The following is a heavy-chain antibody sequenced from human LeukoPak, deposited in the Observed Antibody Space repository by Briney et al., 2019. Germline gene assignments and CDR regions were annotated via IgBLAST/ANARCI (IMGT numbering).Heavy chain of an antibody. CDR2: IYYSGST. Sequence: PSETLSLTCTVSGGSISSSRYYWVWIRQPPGKGLVWIGSIYYSGSTYYNPSLKSRVTISVDTSKNQFSLKLSSVTAADTAVYYCARDGVPHYDFWSGYPWFDPWGQGTLVSVSS. V-gene: IGHV4-39*07. CDR1: GGSISSSRYY. CDR3: ARDGVPHYDFWSGYPWFDP. D-gene: IGHD3-3*01. J-gene: IGHJ5*02.